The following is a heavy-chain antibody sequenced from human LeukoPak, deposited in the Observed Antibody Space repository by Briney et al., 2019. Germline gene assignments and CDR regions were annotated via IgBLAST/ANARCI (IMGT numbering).Heavy chain of an antibody. CDR1: GYTFPSYG. J-gene: IGHJ4*02. V-gene: IGHV1-18*01. CDR2: ISAYNGNT. D-gene: IGHD3-10*01. CDR3: ARDQVVRGVITHFDY. Sequence: ASVKVSCKASGYTFPSYGISWVRQAPGQGLEWMGWISAYNGNTNYAQKLQGRVTMTTDTSTSTAYMELRSLRSDDTAVYYCARDQVVRGVITHFDYWGQGTLVTVSS.